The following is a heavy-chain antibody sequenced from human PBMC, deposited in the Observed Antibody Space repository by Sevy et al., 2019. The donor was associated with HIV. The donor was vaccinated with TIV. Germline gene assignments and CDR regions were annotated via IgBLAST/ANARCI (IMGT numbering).Heavy chain of an antibody. CDR1: GFTFSSFG. CDR2: IWSDANIK. J-gene: IGHJ6*02. Sequence: GGSLRLSCEASGFTFSSFGFHWVRQAPGKGLDWVAIIWSDANIKYYATSVKGRFTISRDNSQNTVYLQMNSLRPDDTAVYYCAREDRGGLDVWGQGTTVTVSS. V-gene: IGHV3-33*01. CDR3: AREDRGGLDV. D-gene: IGHD3-10*01.